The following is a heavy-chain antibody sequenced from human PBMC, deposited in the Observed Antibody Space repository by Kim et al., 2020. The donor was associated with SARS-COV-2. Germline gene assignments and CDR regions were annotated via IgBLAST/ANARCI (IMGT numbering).Heavy chain of an antibody. CDR1: GFTFSSYA. CDR3: AGGRRGYNFYRPLDY. Sequence: GGSLRLSCAASGFTFSSYAMSWVRQAPGKGLEWVSAISGSGGSTYYADSVKGRFTISRDNSKNTLYLQMNSLRAEDTAVYYCAGGRRGYNFYRPLDYWGQGTLVTVSS. J-gene: IGHJ4*02. CDR2: ISGSGGST. V-gene: IGHV3-23*01. D-gene: IGHD5-12*01.